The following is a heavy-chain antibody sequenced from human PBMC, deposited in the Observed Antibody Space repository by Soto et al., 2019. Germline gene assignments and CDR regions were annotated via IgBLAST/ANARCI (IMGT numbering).Heavy chain of an antibody. CDR2: ISRSGSST. CDR3: AKSGHFNRLTDASDI. V-gene: IGHV3-23*01. Sequence: EVQLWQSGGGLVEPGGSLRLSCAASGFTFSSYAMTWVRQAPGKGLQWLSGISRSGSSTYHADSVKGRVTISRDNSKNTLYLQINSLRAEDTSVYYCAKSGHFNRLTDASDIWGQGTMVTVSS. D-gene: IGHD5-12*01. CDR1: GFTFSSYA. J-gene: IGHJ3*02.